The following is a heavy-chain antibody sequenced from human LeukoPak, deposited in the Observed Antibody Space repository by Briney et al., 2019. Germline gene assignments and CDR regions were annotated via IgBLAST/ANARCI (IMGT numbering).Heavy chain of an antibody. V-gene: IGHV4-38-2*02. CDR1: GYSISSGHY. CDR2: MYHSGST. Sequence: PSETLSLTCTVSGYSISSGHYWGWIRQPPGKGLEWIGSMYHSGSTYYNPPLKSRVTISEDTSKNQFSLKLSSVTAADTAVYYCARLGSSWYYYYYYMDVWGKGTTVTISS. J-gene: IGHJ6*03. CDR3: ARLGSSWYYYYYYMDV. D-gene: IGHD6-13*01.